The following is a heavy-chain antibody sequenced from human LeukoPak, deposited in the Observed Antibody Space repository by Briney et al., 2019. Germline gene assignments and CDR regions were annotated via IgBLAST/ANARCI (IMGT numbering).Heavy chain of an antibody. CDR2: MNPNSGNT. CDR1: GYTFTSYD. D-gene: IGHD3-22*01. V-gene: IGHV1-8*03. CDR3: ASSSGYSDAFDI. Sequence: GASVKVSCKASGYTFTSYDINWVRQATGQGLEWMGWMNPNSGNTGYAQKFQGRVTITRNTSISTAYMELSSLRSEDTAVYYCASSSGYSDAFDIWGQGTMVTVSS. J-gene: IGHJ3*02.